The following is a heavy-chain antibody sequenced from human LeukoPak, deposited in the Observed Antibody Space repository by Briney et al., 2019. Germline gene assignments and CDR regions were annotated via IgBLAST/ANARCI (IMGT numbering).Heavy chain of an antibody. CDR3: ARVIWGSGSDY. D-gene: IGHD3-10*01. CDR2: RSEAYGGTT. Sequence: GGSLRLSCTASVSWVRQAQGRGLEWVGRSEAYGGTTEYAASVKGRFTISRDDSKSIAYLQMNSLKTEDTAVYYCARVIWGSGSDYWGQGTLVTVSS. J-gene: IGHJ4*02. V-gene: IGHV3-49*04.